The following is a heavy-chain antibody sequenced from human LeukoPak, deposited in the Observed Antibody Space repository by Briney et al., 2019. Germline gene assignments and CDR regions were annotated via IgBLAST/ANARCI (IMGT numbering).Heavy chain of an antibody. Sequence: PSETLSLTCAVYGGSFSGYYWSWIRQPPGKGLEWIGEINHSGSTNYNPSLKSRVTISVDTSKNQFSLKLSSVTAADTAVYYCARGAPRWLVRLDYWGQGTLVTVSS. J-gene: IGHJ4*02. CDR1: GGSFSGYY. D-gene: IGHD6-19*01. CDR3: ARGAPRWLVRLDY. V-gene: IGHV4-34*01. CDR2: INHSGST.